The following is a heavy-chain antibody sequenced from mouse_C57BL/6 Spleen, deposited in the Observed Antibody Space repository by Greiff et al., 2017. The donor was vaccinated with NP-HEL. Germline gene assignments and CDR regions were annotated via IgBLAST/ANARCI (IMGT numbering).Heavy chain of an antibody. CDR3: ARGASWDGFAY. Sequence: QVQLQQSGAELVRPGTSVKVSCKASGYAFTNYLIEWVKQRPGQGLEWIGVINPGSGGTNYNEKFKGKATLTADKSSSTADMQLSSLTSEDSAVYFGARGASWDGFAYWGQGTLVTVSA. D-gene: IGHD4-1*01. V-gene: IGHV1-54*01. CDR1: GYAFTNYL. J-gene: IGHJ3*01. CDR2: INPGSGGT.